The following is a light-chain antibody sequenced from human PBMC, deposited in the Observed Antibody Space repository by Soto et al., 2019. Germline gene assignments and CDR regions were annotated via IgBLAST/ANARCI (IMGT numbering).Light chain of an antibody. CDR3: CSYTSYSPYV. CDR1: SSDFGGYNF. Sequence: QSALTQPASGSGSPGQSITISCTGTSSDFGGYNFVSWYQHRPGKAPKLMIYAVSNRPSGVSNRFSGSKSGNTASLTISGLQAEDEADYYCCSYTSYSPYVFGTGTKVTVL. J-gene: IGLJ1*01. V-gene: IGLV2-14*01. CDR2: AVS.